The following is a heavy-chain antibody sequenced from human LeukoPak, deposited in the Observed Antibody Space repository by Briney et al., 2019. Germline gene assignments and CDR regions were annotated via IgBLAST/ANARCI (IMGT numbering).Heavy chain of an antibody. Sequence: GGSLRLSCAASGFTFDDYAMHWVRQAPGKGLEWASGISWNSGSTSYADSVKGRFTISRDNAKNTLYLQMNSLRAEDTAVYYCARGNSHSFDYWGKGALVTVSS. D-gene: IGHD4-11*01. J-gene: IGHJ4*02. CDR3: ARGNSHSFDY. CDR1: GFTFDDYA. CDR2: ISWNSGST. V-gene: IGHV3-9*01.